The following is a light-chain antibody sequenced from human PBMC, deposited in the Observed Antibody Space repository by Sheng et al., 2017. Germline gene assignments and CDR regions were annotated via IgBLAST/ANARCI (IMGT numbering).Light chain of an antibody. J-gene: IGKJ1*01. CDR1: QGISNY. CDR2: AAS. V-gene: IGKV1-27*01. CDR3: QKYDSAPWT. Sequence: DIQMTQSPSSLSASVGDRVTITCRASQGISNYLAWYQQKPGKVPKLLIYAASTLQSGVPSRISGSGSGTDFTLTISSLQSEDVATYYCQKYDSAPWTFGQG.